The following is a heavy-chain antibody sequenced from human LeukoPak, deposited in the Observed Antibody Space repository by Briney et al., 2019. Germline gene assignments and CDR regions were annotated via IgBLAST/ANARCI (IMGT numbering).Heavy chain of an antibody. Sequence: ASVKVSCKASGYTFTGYYMHWVRQAPGQGLEWMGWINPNSGGTNYAQKFQGRVTMTRDTSISTAYMELSRLRSDDTAVYYCARETAAGTWADYWGQRTLVTVSS. CDR2: INPNSGGT. J-gene: IGHJ4*02. CDR3: ARETAAGTWADY. D-gene: IGHD6-13*01. V-gene: IGHV1-2*02. CDR1: GYTFTGYY.